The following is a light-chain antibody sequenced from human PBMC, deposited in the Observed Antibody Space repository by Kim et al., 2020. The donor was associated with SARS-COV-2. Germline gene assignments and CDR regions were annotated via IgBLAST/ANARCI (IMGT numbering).Light chain of an antibody. J-gene: IGKJ4*01. Sequence: ASPGERATLSCRSSQSVSGNLAWYQQKPGQAPSLLIYGASSRATGVPARFSGSGSGTEFTLTISSLQSEDFAVYYCQQYNNWPLTFGGGTKVDIK. V-gene: IGKV3-15*01. CDR3: QQYNNWPLT. CDR2: GAS. CDR1: QSVSGN.